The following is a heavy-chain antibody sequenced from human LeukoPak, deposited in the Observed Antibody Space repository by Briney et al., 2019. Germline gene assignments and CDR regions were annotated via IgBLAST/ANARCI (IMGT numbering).Heavy chain of an antibody. D-gene: IGHD2-2*01. CDR3: ATSSDAPGNY. V-gene: IGHV3-7*01. CDR1: GFSFSNSW. Sequence: GGSLRLSCAASGFSFSNSWMSWVRQAPGKGLEWVANIRQDGSLKYYVGSVKGRFTISRDNAENSLYLQMNSLRAEDTAVYYCATSSDAPGNYWGQGTLVTVSP. J-gene: IGHJ4*02. CDR2: IRQDGSLK.